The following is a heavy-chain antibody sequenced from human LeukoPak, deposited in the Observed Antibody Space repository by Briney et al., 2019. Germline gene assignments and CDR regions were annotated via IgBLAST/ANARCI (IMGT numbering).Heavy chain of an antibody. V-gene: IGHV3-74*01. Sequence: PGGSLRLSCTASGFTFSNYWMHWVRQAPGKGLVWVSRISGDGMNTAYADSVKGQFTISRDNAKNTLHLQMNSLRVEDRAVYYCARTSYYFYSWGQGTLVTVSS. J-gene: IGHJ4*02. CDR3: ARTSYYFYS. CDR1: GFTFSNYW. CDR2: ISGDGMNT. D-gene: IGHD3-16*01.